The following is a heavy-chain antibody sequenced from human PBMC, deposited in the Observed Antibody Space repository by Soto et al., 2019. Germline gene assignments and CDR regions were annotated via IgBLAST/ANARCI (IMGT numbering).Heavy chain of an antibody. CDR3: VRDMNYQPSDP. CDR2: INNDGST. V-gene: IGHV3-74*01. J-gene: IGHJ5*02. CDR1: GFIFSTYW. Sequence: EVHLVESGGGLVQPGGSLRLSCAGSGFIFSTYWMHWVRQAPGKGLVWVSRINNDGSTTYADSVKGRFTISRDNAKNTLYLQMNSLRAEDTAVYFCVRDMNYQPSDPWGLGTLVTVSS. D-gene: IGHD1-7*01.